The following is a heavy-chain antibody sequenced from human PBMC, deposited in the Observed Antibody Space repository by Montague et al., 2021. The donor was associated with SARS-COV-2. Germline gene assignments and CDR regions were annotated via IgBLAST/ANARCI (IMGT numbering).Heavy chain of an antibody. D-gene: IGHD4-17*01. CDR1: GFSLNTSGKG. J-gene: IGHJ5*02. CDR3: ARYGDYGSWFDP. CDR2: IYRDDDK. V-gene: IGHV2-5*02. Sequence: PALVKPTQTLTLTCTFSGFSLNTSGKGVGWVRQPPGKALEWLALIYRDDDKRYSPSLKSRSTISKDTTKNEVVLTVANMDPVDTATYYCARYGDYGSWFDPWGQGTLVTVSS.